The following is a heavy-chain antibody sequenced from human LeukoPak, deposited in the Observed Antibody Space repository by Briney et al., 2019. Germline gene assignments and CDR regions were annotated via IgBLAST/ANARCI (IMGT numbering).Heavy chain of an antibody. CDR1: GYTFTGYY. J-gene: IGHJ4*02. V-gene: IGHV1-2*02. CDR3: ARADAMDYGDY. CDR2: INLNSGGT. Sequence: GASVRVSCTASGYTFTGYYMHWVRQAPGQGLEWMGWINLNSGGTNYAQKFQGRVTMTRDTSISTAYMELSRLRSDDTAVYYCARADAMDYGDYWGQGTLVTVSS.